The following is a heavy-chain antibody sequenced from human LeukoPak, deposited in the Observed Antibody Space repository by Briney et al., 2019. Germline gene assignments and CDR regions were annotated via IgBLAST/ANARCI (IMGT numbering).Heavy chain of an antibody. CDR3: ARDLRGSSSPPCY. CDR1: GFTFSSYS. V-gene: IGHV3-21*01. Sequence: GGPLRLSCAASGFTFSSYSMNWVRQAPGKGLEWVSSISSSSSYIYYADSVKGRFTISRDNAKNSLYLQMNSLRAEDTAVYYCARDLRGSSSPPCYWGQGTLVTVSS. D-gene: IGHD6-6*01. J-gene: IGHJ4*02. CDR2: ISSSSSYI.